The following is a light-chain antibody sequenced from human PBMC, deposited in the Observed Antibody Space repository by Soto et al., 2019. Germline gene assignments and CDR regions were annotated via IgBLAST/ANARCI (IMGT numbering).Light chain of an antibody. CDR2: IND. J-gene: IGLJ1*01. CDR3: ASWDDSLSGYV. CDR1: TSNILRNY. Sequence: QSVLTQPPSASGNPGQRLTISCSGSTSNILRNYVYWYRQLPGTAPRLLISINDQRPSGVPDRFSGSKSGTSASLAISGLQSEDEADYYCASWDDSLSGYVFGTGTKLTVL. V-gene: IGLV1-47*02.